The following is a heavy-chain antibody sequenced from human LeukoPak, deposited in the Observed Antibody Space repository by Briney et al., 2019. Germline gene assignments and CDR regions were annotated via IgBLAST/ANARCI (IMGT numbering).Heavy chain of an antibody. J-gene: IGHJ4*02. CDR2: ISSNGGGT. Sequence: PGGSLRLSCAASGFTFSSYWMHWVRQAPGKGPEYVSTISSNGGGTYYANSVKGRFSISRDNSKNTLYLQMGSLRPEDMAVYYCARAGVGATWVFDYWGQGTLVTVSS. D-gene: IGHD1-26*01. CDR1: GFTFSSYW. CDR3: ARAGVGATWVFDY. V-gene: IGHV3-64*01.